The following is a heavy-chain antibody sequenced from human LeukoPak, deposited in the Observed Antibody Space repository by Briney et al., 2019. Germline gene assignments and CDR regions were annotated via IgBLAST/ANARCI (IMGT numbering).Heavy chain of an antibody. CDR3: ASASRSGGSSNWFDP. V-gene: IGHV4-31*03. CDR2: IYYSGST. Sequence: KASETLSLTCTVSGGSISSGGYYWSWIRQHPGKGLEWIGYIYYSGSTYYNPSLKSRVTISVDTSKNQFSLKLSSVTAADTAVYYCASASRSGGSSNWFDPWGQGTLVTVSS. CDR1: GGSISSGGYY. J-gene: IGHJ5*02. D-gene: IGHD2-15*01.